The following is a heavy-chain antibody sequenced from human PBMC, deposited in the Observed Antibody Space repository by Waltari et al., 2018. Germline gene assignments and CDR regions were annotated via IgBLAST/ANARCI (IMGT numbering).Heavy chain of an antibody. V-gene: IGHV1-69-2*01. CDR3: AQGPMITFGGVIARDY. Sequence: EVQLVQSGAEVKKPGATVKISCKVSGYTFTDYYMHWVQQAPGKGLEWMGLVDPEDGETIDAEKFQGRVTITADTSTDTAYMELSSLRSEDTAVYYCAQGPMITFGGVIARDYWGQGTLVTVSS. CDR1: GYTFTDYY. CDR2: VDPEDGET. D-gene: IGHD3-16*02. J-gene: IGHJ4*02.